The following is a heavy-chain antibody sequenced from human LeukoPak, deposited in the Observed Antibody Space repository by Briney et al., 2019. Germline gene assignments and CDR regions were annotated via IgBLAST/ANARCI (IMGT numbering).Heavy chain of an antibody. V-gene: IGHV1-2*06. CDR3: ATYHSSSLYYYHGMDV. D-gene: IGHD6-13*01. CDR1: GYTFTGYY. CDR2: INPNSGGT. J-gene: IGHJ6*02. Sequence: GASVKVSCKASGYTFTGYYMHWVRQAPGQGLEWMGRINPNSGGTNYAQKFQGRVTMTRDTSISTAYMELSRLRSDDTAVYYCATYHSSSLYYYHGMDVWGQGTTVTVSS.